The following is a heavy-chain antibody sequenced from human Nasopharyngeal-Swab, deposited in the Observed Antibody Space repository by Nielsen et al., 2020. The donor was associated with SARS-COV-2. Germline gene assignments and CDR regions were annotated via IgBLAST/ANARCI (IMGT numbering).Heavy chain of an antibody. CDR2: ISSSSSYT. CDR1: GFTFSDYY. CDR3: ARGGSTSLFDY. V-gene: IGHV3-11*06. D-gene: IGHD2-2*01. Sequence: GESLKISCAASGFTFSDYYMSWIRQAPGKGLEWVSYISSSSSYTNYADSVKGRFTISRDNAKNSLYLQMNSLRAEDTAVYYCARGGSTSLFDYWGQGTLVTVSS. J-gene: IGHJ4*02.